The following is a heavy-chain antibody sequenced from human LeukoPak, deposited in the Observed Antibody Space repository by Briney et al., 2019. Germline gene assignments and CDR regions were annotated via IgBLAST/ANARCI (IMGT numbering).Heavy chain of an antibody. CDR3: ARDRSRWSIAPDADV. V-gene: IGHV3-23*01. CDR2: ISGSGGST. D-gene: IGHD2-15*01. CDR1: GGSLNPYY. Sequence: ETLSLTCPVSGGSLNPYYWSWVRQPAGKGLEWVSVISGSGGSTNYADSVKGRFTISRDNSKNTLYLQMNSLRAEDTAVYYCARDRSRWSIAPDADVWAKGPRSPSP. J-gene: IGHJ6*02.